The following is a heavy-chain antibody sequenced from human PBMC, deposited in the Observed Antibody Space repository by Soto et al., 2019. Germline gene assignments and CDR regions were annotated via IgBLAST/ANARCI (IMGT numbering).Heavy chain of an antibody. J-gene: IGHJ5*02. CDR3: ARHLGYDSGGYYRNWFDP. D-gene: IGHD3-22*01. CDR1: DGSISSYY. Sequence: QVQLQESGPGLVKPSETLSLTCTVSDGSISSYYWTWIRQPPGKGLEWIGYISHSGSTNYNPSLRSRVTISLDTSKNQFSLKLSSVTAADTAVYYCARHLGYDSGGYYRNWFDPWGQGTLVTVSS. CDR2: ISHSGST. V-gene: IGHV4-59*08.